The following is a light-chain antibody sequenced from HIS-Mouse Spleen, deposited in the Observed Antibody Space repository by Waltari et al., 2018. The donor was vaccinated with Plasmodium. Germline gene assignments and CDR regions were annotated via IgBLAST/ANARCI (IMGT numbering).Light chain of an antibody. CDR2: WAS. Sequence: GSLGERATFNCKSSQSVLYSSNNKNYLAWYQQKPGQPPKLLIYWASTRESGVPDRFSGSGSGTDFTLTISSLQAEDVAVYYCQQYYSTPYTFGQGTKLEIK. J-gene: IGKJ2*01. V-gene: IGKV4-1*01. CDR1: QSVLYSSNNKNY. CDR3: QQYYSTPYT.